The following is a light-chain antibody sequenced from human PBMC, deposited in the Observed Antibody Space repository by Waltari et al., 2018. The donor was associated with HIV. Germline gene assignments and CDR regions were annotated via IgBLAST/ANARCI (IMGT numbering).Light chain of an antibody. J-gene: IGKJ5*01. CDR2: AAS. CDR1: QDISKY. CDR3: QQYDSLPIT. V-gene: IGKV1-16*01. Sequence: DIQMTQSPSSLSASVGGRVTISCRASQDISKYLAWFQQKPGKAPRSLVYAASSLQTGVPARFSGSGSGTDFTLTISSLQPEDFATYYYQQYDSLPITFGQGTRLDIK.